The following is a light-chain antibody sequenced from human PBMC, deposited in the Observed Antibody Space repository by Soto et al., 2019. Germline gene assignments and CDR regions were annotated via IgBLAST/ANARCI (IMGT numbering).Light chain of an antibody. CDR2: GAS. J-gene: IGKJ5*01. CDR1: QTISSW. V-gene: IGKV1-39*01. Sequence: DIQMTQSPSTVSASVGDRVTITCRASQTISSWLAWYQQKPGKAPKLLIYGASSLQSGVPSRFSGSGSGTDFTLTINSLQPEDFATYYCQQSYSSPPAFGQGTRLEIK. CDR3: QQSYSSPPA.